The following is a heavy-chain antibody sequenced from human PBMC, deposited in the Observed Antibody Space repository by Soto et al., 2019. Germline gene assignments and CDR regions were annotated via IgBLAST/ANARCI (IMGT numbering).Heavy chain of an antibody. CDR3: AKVPIVGATKPYYFDY. Sequence: EVQLLESGGGLVQPGGSLRLSCAASGFTFSSYAMSWVRQAPGKGLEWVSAISGSGGSTYYADSVKGRFTISRDNSKNPLYLQMNSLRAEDTAVYYCAKVPIVGATKPYYFDYWGQGTLVTVSS. CDR2: ISGSGGST. CDR1: GFTFSSYA. J-gene: IGHJ4*02. V-gene: IGHV3-23*01. D-gene: IGHD1-26*01.